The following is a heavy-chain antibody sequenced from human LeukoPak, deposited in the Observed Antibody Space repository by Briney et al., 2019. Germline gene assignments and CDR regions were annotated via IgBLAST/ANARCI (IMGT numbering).Heavy chain of an antibody. CDR3: ARALTTLTYEGY. J-gene: IGHJ4*02. D-gene: IGHD1-1*01. V-gene: IGHV3-21*01. CDR2: ISGSYSYI. Sequence: GGSLRLSCAASGFTFSSYTMHWIRQAPGKGLKWVSSISGSYSYIFYADSVKGRFTVSRDNAKDSLYLQMNSLRAEDTAVYYCARALTTLTYEGYWGQGTLVTVSS. CDR1: GFTFSSYT.